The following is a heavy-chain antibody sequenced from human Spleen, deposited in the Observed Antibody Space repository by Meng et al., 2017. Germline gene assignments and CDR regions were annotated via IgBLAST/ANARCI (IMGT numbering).Heavy chain of an antibody. D-gene: IGHD4-11*01. CDR1: GGSISSDHW. CDR3: ARGPTTMAHDFDY. V-gene: IGHV4-4*02. J-gene: IGHJ4*02. Sequence: QVPLQESGPGPVKPSGTLSLTCAVSGGSISSDHWWSWVRQSPGKGLEWIGEINHSGSTNYNPSLESRATISVDTSQNNLSLKLSSVTAADSAVYYCARGPTTMAHDFDYWGQGTLVTVSS. CDR2: INHSGST.